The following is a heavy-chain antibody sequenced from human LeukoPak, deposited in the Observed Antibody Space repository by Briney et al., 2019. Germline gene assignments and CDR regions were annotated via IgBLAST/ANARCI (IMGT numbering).Heavy chain of an antibody. CDR3: ARERDEEALGAFDI. CDR1: GYTFTGYY. CDR2: TNPNSGGT. V-gene: IGHV1-2*02. Sequence: ASVKVSCKASGYTFTGYYMHWVRQAPGQGLEWMGWTNPNSGGTNYAQKFQGRVTMTRDTSISTAYMELSRLRSDDTAVYYCARERDEEALGAFDIWGQGTMVTVSS. J-gene: IGHJ3*02. D-gene: IGHD7-27*01.